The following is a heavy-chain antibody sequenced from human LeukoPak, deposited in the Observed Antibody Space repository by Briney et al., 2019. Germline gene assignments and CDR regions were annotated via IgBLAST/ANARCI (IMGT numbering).Heavy chain of an antibody. D-gene: IGHD3-16*01. Sequence: GGSLRLSCAASGFTFSRYAMSWVRQAPGKGLEWVSAIGDRGGSTYTYYIDSVKGQFTISRDNSKNVLYLQMNTLRAEDTAVYYCATWPRNDYAYWGQGTLVTVSS. J-gene: IGHJ4*02. CDR1: GFTFSRYA. CDR3: ATWPRNDYAY. CDR2: IGDRGGSTYT. V-gene: IGHV3-23*01.